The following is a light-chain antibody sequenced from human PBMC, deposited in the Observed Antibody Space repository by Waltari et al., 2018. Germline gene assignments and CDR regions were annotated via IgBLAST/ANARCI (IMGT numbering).Light chain of an antibody. CDR1: QSISSY. CDR2: AAS. V-gene: IGKV1-39*01. Sequence: DIQMTQSPSSLSASVGDRVTITCRASQSISSYLNWYQQKPGKAPKLLFSAASSLQSGVPSRFSGSGSGTDFTLTISGLRPEDFATYYCQQSYSSPPWTFGQGTKVEIK. J-gene: IGKJ1*01. CDR3: QQSYSSPPWT.